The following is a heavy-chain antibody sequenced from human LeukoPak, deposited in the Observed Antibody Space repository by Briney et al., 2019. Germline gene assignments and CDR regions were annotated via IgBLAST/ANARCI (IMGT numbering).Heavy chain of an antibody. CDR2: IYYSGST. D-gene: IGHD4-17*01. CDR1: GGSISSGDYY. Sequence: SETLSLTCTVSGGSISSGDYYWSWIRQPPGKGLEWIGYIYYSGSTYYNPSLKSRVTISVDTSKNQFSLKPSSVTAADTAVYYCARATTVTELDYWGQGTLVTVSS. V-gene: IGHV4-30-4*01. CDR3: ARATTVTELDY. J-gene: IGHJ4*02.